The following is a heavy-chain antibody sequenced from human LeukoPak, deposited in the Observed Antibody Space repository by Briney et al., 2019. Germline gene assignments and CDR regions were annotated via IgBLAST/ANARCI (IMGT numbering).Heavy chain of an antibody. CDR3: ASAPRGTAIPYELPAGP. V-gene: IGHV1-8*01. CDR1: GYSFTSYD. Sequence: ASVKGSCKASGYSFTSYDINWVRQATGQGLEWMGWMNPNSGNTGYAQKVQARVTMTTDTSTSTAYMELRSLRSDDTAVYYCASAPRGTAIPYELPAGPWGQGTLVTVSS. CDR2: MNPNSGNT. J-gene: IGHJ5*02. D-gene: IGHD1-1*01.